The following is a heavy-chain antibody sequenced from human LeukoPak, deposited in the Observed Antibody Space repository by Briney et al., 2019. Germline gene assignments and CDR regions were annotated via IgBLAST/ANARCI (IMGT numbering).Heavy chain of an antibody. D-gene: IGHD4-17*01. V-gene: IGHV3-30*04. J-gene: IGHJ6*02. CDR3: ARESITVPTYYYGMDV. CDR2: ISYDGSNK. Sequence: PGRSLRLSCAASGFTFSSYAMHWVRQAPGKGLEWVAVISYDGSNKYYADSVKGRFTISRDNSKNTLYLRMNSLRAEDTAVYYCARESITVPTYYYGMDVWGQGTTVTVSS. CDR1: GFTFSSYA.